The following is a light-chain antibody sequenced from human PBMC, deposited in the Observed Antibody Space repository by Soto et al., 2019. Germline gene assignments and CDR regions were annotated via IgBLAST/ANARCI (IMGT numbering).Light chain of an antibody. V-gene: IGKV3-20*01. CDR3: HQYGSSPYT. CDR1: QSVSSSY. Sequence: EIVFTHSPGTLSLSPGEGATLSCRASQSVSSSYLAWYQQKPGQAPRLLIYGASSRATGIPDRFSGSGSGTDFTLTISRLDPEDFAVYYCHQYGSSPYTFGQGT. J-gene: IGKJ2*01. CDR2: GAS.